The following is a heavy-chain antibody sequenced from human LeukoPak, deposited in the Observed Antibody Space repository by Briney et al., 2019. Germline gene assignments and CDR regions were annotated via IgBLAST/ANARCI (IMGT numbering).Heavy chain of an antibody. V-gene: IGHV3-30*18. D-gene: IGHD3-22*01. CDR3: AKDRFYHDSNGYSN. CDR1: GFTFSSHG. CDR2: ISYDGNNQ. Sequence: PGGSLRLSCAASGFTFSSHGMHWVRQAPGKGLEWVGVISYDGNNQYTADSVKGRFTISRDNSKNTLYLHMYSLIPEDTAFYYCAKDRFYHDSNGYSNWGQGTLVTVSS. J-gene: IGHJ4*02.